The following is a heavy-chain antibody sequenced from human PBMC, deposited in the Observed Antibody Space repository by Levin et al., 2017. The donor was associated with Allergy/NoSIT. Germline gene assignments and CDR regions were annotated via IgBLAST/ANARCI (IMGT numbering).Heavy chain of an antibody. Sequence: TGGSLRLSCADSGFTFRSYPMHWVRQAPGKGLEWVAVISNDGGNKYYADSVKGRFTISRDNSKNTLYLQMNSLRPEDTAVYFCARGGGGSGPYYFYYYGMYGWGQGTTVTVSS. D-gene: IGHD2-15*01. CDR2: ISNDGGNK. CDR3: ARGGGGSGPYYFYYYGMYG. CDR1: GFTFRSYP. J-gene: IGHJ6*02. V-gene: IGHV3-30*04.